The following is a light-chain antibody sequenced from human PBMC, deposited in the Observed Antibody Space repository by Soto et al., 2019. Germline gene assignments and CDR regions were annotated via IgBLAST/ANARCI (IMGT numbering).Light chain of an antibody. V-gene: IGLV1-44*01. CDR3: AAWDDSFVV. CDR1: SSNIGSNT. Sequence: QSVLTQPPSASGTPGQRVTISCSGSSSNIGSNTVNWYQQLPGTAPKLLIYSNNQRPSGVPGRFSGSKSGTSASLAISGLQSEDEADYYCAAWDDSFVVFGGGTKVTVL. CDR2: SNN. J-gene: IGLJ2*01.